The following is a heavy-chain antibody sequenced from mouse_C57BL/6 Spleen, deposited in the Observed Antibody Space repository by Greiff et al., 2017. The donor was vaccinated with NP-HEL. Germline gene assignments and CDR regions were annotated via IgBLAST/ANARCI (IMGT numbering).Heavy chain of an antibody. J-gene: IGHJ2*01. V-gene: IGHV1-55*01. D-gene: IGHD2-4*01. CDR2: IYPGSGST. CDR3: ARGDYDLYYFDY. CDR1: GYTFTSYW. Sequence: VQLQQPGAELVKPGASVKMSCKASGYTFTSYWITWVKQRPGQGLEWIGDIYPGSGSTNYNEKFKSKATLTVDTSSSTAYMQLSSLTSEDSAVYYCARGDYDLYYFDYWGQGTTLTVSS.